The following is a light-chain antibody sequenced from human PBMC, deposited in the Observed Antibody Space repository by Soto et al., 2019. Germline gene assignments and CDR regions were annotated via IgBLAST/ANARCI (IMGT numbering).Light chain of an antibody. Sequence: QSVLTQPASVSGSPGQSITIYCTGSSNDVGGYNHVSWYQQHPGKAPKLMIYEVSNRPSGVSNRFSGSKSGNTASLTISGLQAEDEADYYCSSYTTSTTRIIFGGGTKLTVL. J-gene: IGLJ2*01. CDR1: SNDVGGYNH. V-gene: IGLV2-14*01. CDR2: EVS. CDR3: SSYTTSTTRII.